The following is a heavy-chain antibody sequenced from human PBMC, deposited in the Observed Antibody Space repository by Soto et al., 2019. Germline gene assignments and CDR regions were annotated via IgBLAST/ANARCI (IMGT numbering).Heavy chain of an antibody. V-gene: IGHV3-23*01. CDR1: GFTFSGYA. CDR3: ARHYDFRRGSLDACEI. J-gene: IGHJ3*02. CDR2: ISGSGGST. D-gene: IGHD3-3*01. Sequence: PGGSLRRCFAASGFTFSGYAMSWVRQAPGEGLEWDSAISGSGGSTYYAHSVKGRFTISRDNYKNTLYLQMNSLRAEDTAVYYCARHYDFRRGSLDACEIWDHGTMGTV.